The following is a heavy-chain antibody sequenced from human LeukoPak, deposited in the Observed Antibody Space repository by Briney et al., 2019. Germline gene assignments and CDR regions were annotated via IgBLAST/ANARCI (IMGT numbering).Heavy chain of an antibody. J-gene: IGHJ6*04. CDR1: VGTFSSYA. CDR2: IIPIFGTA. Sequence: SVKVSCKASVGTFSSYAISWVRQAPGQGLEWMGGIIPIFGTANYAQKFQGRVTITADESTSTAYMELSSLRSEDTAVYYCARVTGPRYCSSTIGPCYYYYGMDVWGKGTTVTVSS. D-gene: IGHD2-2*01. CDR3: ARVTGPRYCSSTIGPCYYYYGMDV. V-gene: IGHV1-69*01.